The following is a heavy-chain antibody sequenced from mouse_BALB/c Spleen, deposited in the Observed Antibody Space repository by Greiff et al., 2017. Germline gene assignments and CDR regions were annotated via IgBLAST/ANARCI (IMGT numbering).Heavy chain of an antibody. D-gene: IGHD1-2*01. J-gene: IGHJ2*01. Sequence: EVHLVESGPSLVKPSQTLSLTCSVTGDSITSGYWNWIRKFPGNKLEYMGYISYSGSTYYNPSLKSRISITRDTSKNQYYLQLNSVTTEDTATYYCARYEFGTTASYFDYWGQGTTLTVSS. CDR2: ISYSGST. CDR1: GDSITSGY. CDR3: ARYEFGTTASYFDY. V-gene: IGHV3-8*02.